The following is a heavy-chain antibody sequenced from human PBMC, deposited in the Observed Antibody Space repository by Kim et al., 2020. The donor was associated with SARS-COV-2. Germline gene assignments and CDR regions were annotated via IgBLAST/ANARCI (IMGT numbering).Heavy chain of an antibody. J-gene: IGHJ6*02. CDR1: GGSISSYY. V-gene: IGHV4-59*13. CDR3: AVTVPAMGNYYYYGMDV. Sequence: SETLSLTCTVSGGSISSYYWSWIRQPPGKGLEWIGYIYYSGSTNYNPSLKSRVTISVDTSKNQFSLKLSSVTAADTAVYYCAVTVPAMGNYYYYGMDVWGQGTTVTVSS. D-gene: IGHD4-17*01. CDR2: IYYSGST.